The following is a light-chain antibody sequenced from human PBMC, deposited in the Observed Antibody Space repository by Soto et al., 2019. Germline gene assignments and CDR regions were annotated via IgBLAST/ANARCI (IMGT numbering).Light chain of an antibody. V-gene: IGKV3-20*01. Sequence: EIVLTQSPGTLSLSPGXRVTLSCRASQSVSGSSLAWYQHKPGQAPRLLIYGASSRATGIPDRFSGSGSGTDFTLTISRLEPEDFAVYYCQQYGSSPHTFGQGTKVDIK. CDR2: GAS. CDR3: QQYGSSPHT. CDR1: QSVSGSS. J-gene: IGKJ1*01.